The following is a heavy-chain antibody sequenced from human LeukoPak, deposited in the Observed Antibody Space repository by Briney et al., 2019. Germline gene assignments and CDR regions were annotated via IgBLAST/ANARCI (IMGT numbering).Heavy chain of an antibody. CDR2: IYHSGST. J-gene: IGHJ6*02. V-gene: IGHV4-4*02. CDR1: GGSITSDNW. Sequence: ASETLSLTCAVSGGSITSDNWWTWVRQPPGKGLEWIGAIYHSGSTDYNPSLKSRVTILVDKSKNQFSLRLNSVTAADTAVYFCARDRDGMGVWGQGTTVTVSS. CDR3: ARDRDGMGV.